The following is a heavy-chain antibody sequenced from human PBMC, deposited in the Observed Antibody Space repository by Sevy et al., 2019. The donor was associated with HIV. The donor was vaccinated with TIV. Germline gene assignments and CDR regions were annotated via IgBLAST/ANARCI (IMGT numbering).Heavy chain of an antibody. CDR3: AKDPMGGVVIAEGGHY. J-gene: IGHJ4*02. CDR2: ISYDGSNK. D-gene: IGHD3-3*01. CDR1: GFTFSSYG. V-gene: IGHV3-30*18. Sequence: GGSLRLSCAASGFTFSSYGMHWVRQAPGKGLEWVAVISYDGSNKYYADSVKGRFTNSRDNSKNTLYLQMNSLRAEDTAVYYCAKDPMGGVVIAEGGHYWGQGTLVTVSS.